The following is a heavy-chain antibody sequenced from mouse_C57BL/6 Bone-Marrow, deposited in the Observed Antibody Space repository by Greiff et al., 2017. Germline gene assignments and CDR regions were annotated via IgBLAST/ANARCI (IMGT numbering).Heavy chain of an antibody. D-gene: IGHD1-1*01. J-gene: IGHJ2*01. CDR2: IDPSDSYT. V-gene: IGHV1-50*01. CDR3: AREGITTVVGNFDY. Sequence: VQLQQPGAELVKPGASVKLSCKASGYTFTSYWMQCVKQRPGQGLEWIGEIDPSDSYTNYNQKFKGKATLTVDTSSSTAYMQLSSLTSEDSAVYYGAREGITTVVGNFDYWGQGTTLTVSS. CDR1: GYTFTSYW.